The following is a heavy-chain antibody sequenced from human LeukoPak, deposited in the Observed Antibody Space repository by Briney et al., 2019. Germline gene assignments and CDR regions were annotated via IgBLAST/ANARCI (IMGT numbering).Heavy chain of an antibody. J-gene: IGHJ4*02. Sequence: GGSLRLSCEASGFTFSAYAMTWVRQAPGKGLVWVSRINTDGRSTSYADSVKGRFTISRDNAKNTLFLQMNSLRAEDTAVYYCARGRELVDYWGQGTLVTASS. CDR1: GFTFSAYA. D-gene: IGHD1-26*01. CDR3: ARGRELVDY. CDR2: INTDGRST. V-gene: IGHV3-74*01.